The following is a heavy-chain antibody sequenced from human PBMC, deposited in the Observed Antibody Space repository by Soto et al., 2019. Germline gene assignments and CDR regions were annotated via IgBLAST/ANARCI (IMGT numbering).Heavy chain of an antibody. CDR3: VGGSPFEF. CDR1: GFTFISAW. CDR2: VKSKNDGGAI. V-gene: IGHV3-15*05. D-gene: IGHD1-26*01. J-gene: IGHJ4*02. Sequence: VQLEDSGGGWVKPGGSLRLSCAASGFTFISAWINWDRQAPGKGLEWVGRVKSKNDGGAIDYGTPVKGRFIISRDDPRNTAYLQMNSLKIEDTGVYYCVGGSPFEFWGQGTLVTVSS.